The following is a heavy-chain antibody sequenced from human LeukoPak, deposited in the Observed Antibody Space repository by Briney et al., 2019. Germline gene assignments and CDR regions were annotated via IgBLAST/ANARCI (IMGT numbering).Heavy chain of an antibody. D-gene: IGHD3-9*01. CDR2: ISGSGGST. J-gene: IGHJ6*03. Sequence: PGGSLRLSCAASGFTFSSYAMSWVRQAPGKGLEWVSAISGSGGSTYYADSVKGRFTISRDNAKNSLYLQMNSLRAEDTAVYYCANSPPNFDLYYMDVWGKGTTVTISS. V-gene: IGHV3-23*01. CDR1: GFTFSSYA. CDR3: ANSPPNFDLYYMDV.